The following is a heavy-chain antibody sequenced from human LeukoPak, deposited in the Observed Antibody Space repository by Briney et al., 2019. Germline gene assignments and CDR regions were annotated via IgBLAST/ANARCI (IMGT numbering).Heavy chain of an antibody. CDR1: GGSISSYY. D-gene: IGHD3-3*01. V-gene: IGHV4-4*07. CDR2: IYTSGST. Sequence: PSETLSLTCTVSGGSISSYYGSWIRQPAGKGLEWIGRIYTSGSTNYNPSLKSRVTMSVDTSKNQFSLKLSSVTAADTAVYYCARASTYDFWSGYYITYFDYWGQGTLVTVSS. CDR3: ARASTYDFWSGYYITYFDY. J-gene: IGHJ4*02.